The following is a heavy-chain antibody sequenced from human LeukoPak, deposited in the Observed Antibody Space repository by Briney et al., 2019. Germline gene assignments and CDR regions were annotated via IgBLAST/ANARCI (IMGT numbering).Heavy chain of an antibody. CDR1: GFTFSSYG. CDR2: IWYDGSNK. CDR3: AREGKLTVGFDY. Sequence: PGGSLRLSCAASGFTFSSYGMHWVRQAPGKGLEWVAVIWYDGSNKYYADSVKGRFTISRDNSKNTLYLQMNSLRAEDTAVYYCAREGKLTVGFDYWGQGTLATVSS. V-gene: IGHV3-33*01. J-gene: IGHJ4*02. D-gene: IGHD3-10*01.